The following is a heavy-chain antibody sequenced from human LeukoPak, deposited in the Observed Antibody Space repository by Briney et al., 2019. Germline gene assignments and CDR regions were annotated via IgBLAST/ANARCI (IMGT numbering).Heavy chain of an antibody. J-gene: IGHJ4*02. V-gene: IGHV3-73*01. D-gene: IGHD3-22*01. CDR3: TRRGYYDSSGYYPLDY. Sequence: PGGSLRLSCAASGFTFSGSAMHWVRQASGKGLEWVGRIRSKANSYATAYAASVKGRFTISRDDSKNTAYLQMNSLKTEDTAVYYCTRRGYYDSSGYYPLDYWGQGTLVTVCS. CDR2: IRSKANSYAT. CDR1: GFTFSGSA.